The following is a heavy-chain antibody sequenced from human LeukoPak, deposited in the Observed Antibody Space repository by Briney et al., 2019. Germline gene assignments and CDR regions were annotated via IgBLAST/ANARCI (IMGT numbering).Heavy chain of an antibody. Sequence: PGGSLRLSCSVSEITFSTYVMHWVRQAPGKGLEYVSAISSNGDNTYYADSVKGRFTTSRDNSKNTLYLQMSSLRADDTAVYYCVRGTGYWGQGTLVTVSS. CDR3: VRGTGY. J-gene: IGHJ4*02. V-gene: IGHV3-64D*06. CDR2: ISSNGDNT. CDR1: EITFSTYV.